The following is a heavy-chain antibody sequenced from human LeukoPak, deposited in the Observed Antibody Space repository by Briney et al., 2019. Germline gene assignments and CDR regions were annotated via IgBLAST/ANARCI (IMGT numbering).Heavy chain of an antibody. Sequence: ASVKVSCKASGGTFSTYTINWVRQAPGQGLEWMVGIIPIFGTANYAQKFQGRVTITADKSTSTVYMELSSLRSEDTAVYYCARDAGTTFYYGMDVWGKGTTVTVSS. CDR2: IIPIFGTA. V-gene: IGHV1-69*06. CDR1: GGTFSTYT. CDR3: ARDAGTTFYYGMDV. D-gene: IGHD1-1*01. J-gene: IGHJ6*04.